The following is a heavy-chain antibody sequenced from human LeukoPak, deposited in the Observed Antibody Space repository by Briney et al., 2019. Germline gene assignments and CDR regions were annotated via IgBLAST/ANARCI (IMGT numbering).Heavy chain of an antibody. J-gene: IGHJ4*02. CDR2: IIPILGIA. CDR1: GYTFTSYG. Sequence: GASVKVSCKASGYTFTSYGISWVRQAPGQGLEWMGWIIPILGIANYAQKFQGRVTITADKSTSTAYMELSSLRSEDTAVYYCARDGLLLWFGESHYFDYWGQGTLVTVSS. V-gene: IGHV1-69*10. D-gene: IGHD3-10*01. CDR3: ARDGLLLWFGESHYFDY.